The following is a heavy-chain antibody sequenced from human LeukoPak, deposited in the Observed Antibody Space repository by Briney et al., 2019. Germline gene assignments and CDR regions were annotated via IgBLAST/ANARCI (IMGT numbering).Heavy chain of an antibody. CDR1: GFTFNIYG. Sequence: PGGSLRLSCAASGFTFNIYGINWVSQAPGKGLEWVSGITGNGGGIYYADSVKGRFTISRDNSNNTLYLQMASLRAEDTAVYYCEKGGAFDWLYPPANWFDPWGQGTLVTVSS. V-gene: IGHV3-23*01. J-gene: IGHJ5*02. CDR2: ITGNGGGI. CDR3: EKGGAFDWLYPPANWFDP. D-gene: IGHD3-9*01.